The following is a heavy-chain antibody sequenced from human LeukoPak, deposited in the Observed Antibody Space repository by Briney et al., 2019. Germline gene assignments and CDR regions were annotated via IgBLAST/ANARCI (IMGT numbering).Heavy chain of an antibody. CDR2: ISPYNGNT. CDR1: GYTFNTYG. Sequence: ASVKVSCKASGYTFNTYGITWVRQAPGQGLEWMGWISPYNGNTNYAQKFQGRVTMTRDTSISTAYMELSRLRSDDTAVYYCARGGYSYGYYYYMDVWGKGTTVTVSS. CDR3: ARGGYSYGYYYYMDV. D-gene: IGHD5-18*01. J-gene: IGHJ6*03. V-gene: IGHV1-18*01.